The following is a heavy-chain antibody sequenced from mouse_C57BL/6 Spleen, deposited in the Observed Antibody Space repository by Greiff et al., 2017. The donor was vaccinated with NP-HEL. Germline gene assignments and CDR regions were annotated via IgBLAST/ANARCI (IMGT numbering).Heavy chain of an antibody. Sequence: EVKLMESGGGLVQPGGSLKLSCAASGFTFSDYYMYWVRQTPEKRLEWVAYISNGGGSTYYPDTVKGRFTISRDNAKNTLYLQRSRLKSEDTAMYYCARQGYSNYVYFDYWGQGTTLTVSS. V-gene: IGHV5-12*01. CDR2: ISNGGGST. D-gene: IGHD2-5*01. J-gene: IGHJ2*01. CDR3: ARQGYSNYVYFDY. CDR1: GFTFSDYY.